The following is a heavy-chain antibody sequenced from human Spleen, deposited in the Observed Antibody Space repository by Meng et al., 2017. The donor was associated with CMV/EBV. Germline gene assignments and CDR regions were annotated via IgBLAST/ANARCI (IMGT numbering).Heavy chain of an antibody. CDR3: ARGGYYYGTVDY. J-gene: IGHJ4*02. CDR2: IKEDGSEK. V-gene: IGHV3-7*04. D-gene: IGHD3-10*01. Sequence: GGSLRLSCTASQFSFSNYWMSWVRQAPGKGLEWVANIKEDGSEKYYVDSVKGRFTISRDNAKNSLYLQMSSLRVGDTAVYYCARGGYYYGTVDYWGRGTLVTVSS. CDR1: QFSFSNYW.